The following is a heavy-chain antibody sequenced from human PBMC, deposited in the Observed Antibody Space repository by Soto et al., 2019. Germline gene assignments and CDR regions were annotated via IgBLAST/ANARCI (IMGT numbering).Heavy chain of an antibody. CDR1: GYTFTSYG. V-gene: IGHV1-18*01. J-gene: IGHJ6*02. D-gene: IGHD2-2*03. Sequence: ASVKVSCKASGYTFTSYGISWVRQAPGQGLEWMGWISAYNGNTNYAQKLQGRVTMTTDTSTSTAYMELRSLRSDDTAVYYCASGYCSSTSCRYYYYGMDVWGQGTTVTVYS. CDR2: ISAYNGNT. CDR3: ASGYCSSTSCRYYYYGMDV.